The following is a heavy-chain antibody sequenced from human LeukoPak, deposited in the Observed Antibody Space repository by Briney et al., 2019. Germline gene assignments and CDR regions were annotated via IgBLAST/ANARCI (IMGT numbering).Heavy chain of an antibody. D-gene: IGHD3-10*01. J-gene: IGHJ5*02. Sequence: ASVKVSCKASGYSFTNHGISWVRQAPGQGLEWMGWISAYNGNTNYAQKLQGRVTMTTDTSTSTACMELRSLRSDDTAVYYCARAGFGELLGFDPWGQGTLVTVSS. V-gene: IGHV1-18*01. CDR3: ARAGFGELLGFDP. CDR1: GYSFTNHG. CDR2: ISAYNGNT.